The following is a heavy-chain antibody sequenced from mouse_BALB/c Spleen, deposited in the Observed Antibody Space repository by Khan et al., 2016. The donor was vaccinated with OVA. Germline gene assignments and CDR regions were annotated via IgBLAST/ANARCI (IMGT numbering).Heavy chain of an antibody. D-gene: IGHD1-1*01. CDR1: GYTFTDYA. Sequence: QVQLKQSGAELVRPGVSVKISCKGSGYTFTDYAMHWVKQSHAKSLEWIGVISTYYGDANYNQKFKGKATMTVDKSSSTAYMELGRLTSEDSAIYYCAREYGSSYRYVEVWGEGTTVTVSS. CDR2: ISTYYGDA. CDR3: AREYGSSYRYVEV. V-gene: IGHV1S137*01. J-gene: IGHJ1*01.